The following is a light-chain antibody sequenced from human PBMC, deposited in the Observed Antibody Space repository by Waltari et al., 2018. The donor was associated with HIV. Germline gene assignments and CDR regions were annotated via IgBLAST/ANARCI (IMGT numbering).Light chain of an antibody. J-gene: IGKJ1*01. Sequence: ETQMTQSPSSLSASVGDSGTITCRSSQEISSYLNWYQQKPGMAPKVLINTASALQSGVPSRFSGSGSGTEFTLTISNLQPEDFATYYCQQSHTSPRTFGQGTKVEV. CDR2: TAS. CDR1: QEISSY. V-gene: IGKV1-39*01. CDR3: QQSHTSPRT.